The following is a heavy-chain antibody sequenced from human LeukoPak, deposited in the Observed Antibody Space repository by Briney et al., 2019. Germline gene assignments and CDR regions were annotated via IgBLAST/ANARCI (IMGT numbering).Heavy chain of an antibody. CDR2: IFPGDSQT. CDR3: ARRDGYCSSTSCYADYYYGMDV. CDR1: GYDFFGYW. V-gene: IGHV5-51*01. J-gene: IGHJ6*02. Sequence: GESLKISCKGFGYDFFGYWIGWVRQMPGKGLEWMGIIFPGDSQTYYSPSFQGQVTISADKSISTAYLQWSSLKASDTAMYYCARRDGYCSSTSCYADYYYGMDVWGQGTTVTVSS. D-gene: IGHD2-2*01.